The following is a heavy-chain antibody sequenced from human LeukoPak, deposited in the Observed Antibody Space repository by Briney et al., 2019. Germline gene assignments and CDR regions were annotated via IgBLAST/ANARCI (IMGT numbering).Heavy chain of an antibody. V-gene: IGHV4-59*08. J-gene: IGHJ6*02. CDR1: GGYISSYY. D-gene: IGHD6-13*01. Sequence: PSETLSLTCTVPGGYISSYYWSWIRQPPGKGLEWIGYVYYSGSTSYNPSLKSRVTISVDTSKNQFSLKLSSVTAADTAVYYCARHDTSSWGLLDGMDVWGQGTTVTVSS. CDR3: ARHDTSSWGLLDGMDV. CDR2: VYYSGST.